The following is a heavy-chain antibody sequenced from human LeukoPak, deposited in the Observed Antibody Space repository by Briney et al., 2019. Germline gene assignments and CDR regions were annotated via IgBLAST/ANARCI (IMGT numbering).Heavy chain of an antibody. CDR2: IYYSGST. Sequence: SETLSLTCTVSGGSISSYYWSWIRQPPGKGLEWIGYIYYSGSTNYNPSLKSRVTISVDTSKNQFSLKLSSVTAADTAVYYCARGGSGSYVVFDYWGQGTLVTVSS. D-gene: IGHD3-10*01. CDR1: GGSISSYY. J-gene: IGHJ4*02. CDR3: ARGGSGSYVVFDY. V-gene: IGHV4-59*01.